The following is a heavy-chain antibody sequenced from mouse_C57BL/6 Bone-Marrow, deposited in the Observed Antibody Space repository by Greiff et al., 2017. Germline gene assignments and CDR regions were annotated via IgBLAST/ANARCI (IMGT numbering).Heavy chain of an antibody. D-gene: IGHD2-3*01. J-gene: IGHJ4*01. CDR3: ARTDGYFPYAMDY. CDR1: GYSFTSYY. Sequence: QVQLKESGPELVKPGASVKISCKASGYSFTSYYIHWVKQRPGQGLEWIGWIYPGSGNTKYNEKFKGKATLTADTSSSTAYMQLSSLTSEDSAVYYCARTDGYFPYAMDYWGQGTSVTVSS. V-gene: IGHV1-66*01. CDR2: IYPGSGNT.